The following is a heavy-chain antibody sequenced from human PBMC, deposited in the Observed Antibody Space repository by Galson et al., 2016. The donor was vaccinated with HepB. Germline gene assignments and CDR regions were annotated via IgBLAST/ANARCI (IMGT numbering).Heavy chain of an antibody. D-gene: IGHD3-10*01. V-gene: IGHV7-4-1*02. CDR1: GYTFNSYA. J-gene: IGHJ6*02. CDR2: INTNTGKP. CDR3: ARVFPPLSTFYYYGMDV. Sequence: CKASGYTFNSYAMNWVRQAPGQGLEWMGWINTNTGKPTYAQGFTGRFVFSSDTSVSTAYLQISSLKAEDTAVYYCARVFPPLSTFYYYGMDVWGQGTTVTVSS.